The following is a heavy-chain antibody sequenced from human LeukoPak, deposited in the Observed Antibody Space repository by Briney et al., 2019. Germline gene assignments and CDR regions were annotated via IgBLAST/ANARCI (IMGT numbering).Heavy chain of an antibody. J-gene: IGHJ4*02. Sequence: PGGSLRLSCADSGFTFNYYWLTWVRQAPGKGLEWVANIQQDGSEKYYVDSVKGRFIISRDNAKNSLYLQMNSLRAEDTAVYYCARVRKLRTRGVMDPLDYWGQGTLVTVSS. CDR3: ARVRKLRTRGVMDPLDY. V-gene: IGHV3-7*01. D-gene: IGHD3-10*01. CDR2: IQQDGSEK. CDR1: GFTFNYYW.